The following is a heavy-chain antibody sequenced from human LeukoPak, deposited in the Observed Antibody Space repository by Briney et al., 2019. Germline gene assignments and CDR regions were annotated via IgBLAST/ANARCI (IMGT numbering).Heavy chain of an antibody. CDR1: GGSINSYY. CDR3: ARARTAKFDY. Sequence: PSETLSLTCTVSGGSINSYYWGWIRQPPGKGLEWIGSIYYSGSTYYNPSLKSRVTISVDTSKNQFSLKLSSVTAADTAVYYCARARTAKFDYWGQGTLVTVSS. V-gene: IGHV4-39*07. J-gene: IGHJ4*02. CDR2: IYYSGST. D-gene: IGHD5-18*01.